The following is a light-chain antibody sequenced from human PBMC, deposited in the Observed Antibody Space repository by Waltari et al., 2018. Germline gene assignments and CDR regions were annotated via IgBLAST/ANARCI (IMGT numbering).Light chain of an antibody. CDR1: QSVSSN. Sequence: EIVMTQSPATLSVSPGERATLSCRASQSVSSNLAWYQQTPGQAPRLLIYGASTRATDIPARFSGSGSGTEFTLTISSLQSGDFAVYYCQQYNNWPRTFGQGTKVEIK. J-gene: IGKJ1*01. CDR2: GAS. CDR3: QQYNNWPRT. V-gene: IGKV3-15*01.